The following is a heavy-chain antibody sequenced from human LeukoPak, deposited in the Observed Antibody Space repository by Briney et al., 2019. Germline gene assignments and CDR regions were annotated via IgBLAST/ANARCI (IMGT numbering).Heavy chain of an antibody. CDR1: GYTFTSYY. CDR2: INPSGGST. CDR3: ARGWIDWNYAGGWFDP. J-gene: IGHJ5*02. D-gene: IGHD1-7*01. Sequence: ASVKVSCKASGYTFTSYYMHWVRQAPGHGLEWMGIINPSGGSTSYAQKFQGRVTMTRDTSTSTVYMELSSLRSEDTAVYYCARGWIDWNYAGGWFDPWGQGTLITVSS. V-gene: IGHV1-46*01.